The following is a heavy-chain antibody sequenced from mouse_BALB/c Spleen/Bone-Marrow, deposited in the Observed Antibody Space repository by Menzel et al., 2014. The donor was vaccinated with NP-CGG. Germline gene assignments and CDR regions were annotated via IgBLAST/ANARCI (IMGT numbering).Heavy chain of an antibody. CDR2: ISSGGSHT. V-gene: IGHV5-6*01. CDR3: ARRGYDNSYWYFGV. CDR1: GFTFSSYG. Sequence: EVQGVESGGDLAKPGGSLKLSCAASGFTFSSYGMSWVRQTPDKRLEWVATISSGGSHTYYPDSVKGRFTISRGNAKNTLYLQMSSLKSEDTAIYYCARRGYDNSYWYFGVWGAGTTVTVSS. D-gene: IGHD2-10*02. J-gene: IGHJ1*01.